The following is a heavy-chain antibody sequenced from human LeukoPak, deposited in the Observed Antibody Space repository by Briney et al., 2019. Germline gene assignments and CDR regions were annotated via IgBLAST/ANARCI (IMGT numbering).Heavy chain of an antibody. Sequence: GGSLRLSCAASGFTFSSYALSWVRQGPGKGLEWVSIIDGSGGSTYYADSVKGRFTISRDNAKNTLYLQMNSLRAEDTAVYYCARERGRFNQDYYGMDVWGQGTTVTVSS. CDR3: ARERGRFNQDYYGMDV. CDR2: IDGSGGST. V-gene: IGHV3-23*01. J-gene: IGHJ6*02. D-gene: IGHD1-14*01. CDR1: GFTFSSYA.